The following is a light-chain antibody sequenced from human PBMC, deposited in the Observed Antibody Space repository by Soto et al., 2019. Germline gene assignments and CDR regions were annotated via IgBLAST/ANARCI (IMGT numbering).Light chain of an antibody. CDR3: LQYNNYPLT. CDR2: GAS. CDR1: QTISNW. J-gene: IGKJ4*01. V-gene: IGKV1-5*01. Sequence: DIQMTQTPSTLSVSVGDRVTITCRASQTISNWLAWYQHKPGKAPKLLIYGASTLRGEVPSRFSGSGYGTEFTLTISSLQPDDFATYYCLQYNNYPLTFGGGTKVDIK.